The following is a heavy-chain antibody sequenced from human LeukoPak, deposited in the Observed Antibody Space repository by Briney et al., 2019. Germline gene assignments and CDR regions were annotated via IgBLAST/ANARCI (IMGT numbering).Heavy chain of an antibody. Sequence: SSVKVSCKASGGTFSSYAISWVRQAPGQGLEWMGGIIPIFGTANYAQKFQGRVTITTDESTSTAYMELSSLRSEDTAVYYCARDTIVVVPAAIPLNDAFDIWGQGTMVTVSS. V-gene: IGHV1-69*05. J-gene: IGHJ3*02. CDR1: GGTFSSYA. CDR3: ARDTIVVVPAAIPLNDAFDI. D-gene: IGHD2-2*02. CDR2: IIPIFGTA.